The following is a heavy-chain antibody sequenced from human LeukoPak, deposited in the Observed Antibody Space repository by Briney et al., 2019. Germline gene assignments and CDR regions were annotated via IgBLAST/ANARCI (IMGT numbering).Heavy chain of an antibody. CDR1: GFSVSNSG. CDR2: ISVDGETA. D-gene: IGHD1-26*01. J-gene: IGHJ4*02. Sequence: GGSLRLSCTVSGFSVSNSGMSWVRQAPGKGLELISAISVDGETALYADSVKGRFTISRDNSKNTLYLQMNSLRAEDTAVYYCAKFRYGSYSRVDYWGQGTLVTVSS. V-gene: IGHV3-23*01. CDR3: AKFRYGSYSRVDY.